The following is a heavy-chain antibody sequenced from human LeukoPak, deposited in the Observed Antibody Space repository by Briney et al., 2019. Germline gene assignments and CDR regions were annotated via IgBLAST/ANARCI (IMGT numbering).Heavy chain of an antibody. CDR3: AREGSGSGSYYDYYYYMDV. CDR1: GGSFSGYY. J-gene: IGHJ6*03. V-gene: IGHV4-34*01. D-gene: IGHD3-10*01. CDR2: INHSGST. Sequence: PSETLSLTCAVYGGSFSGYYWSWIRQPPGKGLEWIGEINHSGSTNYNPSLKSRVTISVDTSKNQFSLKLSSVTAADTAVYYCAREGSGSGSYYDYYYYMDVWGKGTTVTISS.